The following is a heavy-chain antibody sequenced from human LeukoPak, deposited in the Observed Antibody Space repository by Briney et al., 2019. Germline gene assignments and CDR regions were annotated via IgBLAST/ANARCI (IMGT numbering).Heavy chain of an antibody. CDR3: AKHLPQTGSQDY. CDR1: GLTFSSYS. Sequence: GGSLRLSCAASGLTFSSYSMQWVRQTPGKGLEWVGIMSNSGENTFYGEAVKGRFTISRDNPQNTLYLQMNSLRPEDTAVYYCAKHLPQTGSQDYWGQGTLVTVSS. D-gene: IGHD1-26*01. J-gene: IGHJ4*02. CDR2: MSNSGENT. V-gene: IGHV3-30*18.